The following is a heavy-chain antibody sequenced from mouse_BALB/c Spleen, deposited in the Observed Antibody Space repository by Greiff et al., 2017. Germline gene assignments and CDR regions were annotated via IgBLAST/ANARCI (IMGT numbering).Heavy chain of an antibody. Sequence: VQLKESGPGLVKPSQSLSLTCTVTGYSITSDYAWNWIRQFPGNKLEWMGYISYSGSTSYNPSLKSRISITRDTSKNQFFLQLNSVTTEDTATYYCARYCYDRGYWGQGTTLTVSS. V-gene: IGHV3-2*02. CDR1: GYSITSDYA. CDR3: ARYCYDRGY. J-gene: IGHJ2*01. CDR2: ISYSGST. D-gene: IGHD1-1*01.